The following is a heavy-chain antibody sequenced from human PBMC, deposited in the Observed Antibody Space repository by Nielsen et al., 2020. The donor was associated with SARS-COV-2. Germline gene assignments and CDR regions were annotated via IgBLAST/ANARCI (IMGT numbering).Heavy chain of an antibody. Sequence: GESLKISCAASGFTFSSYAMSWVRQAPGKGLEWVSAISGSGGSTYYADSVKGRFTISRDNSKNTLYLQMNSLRAEDTAVYYCAKDGYDFWSGYRIDYWGQGTLVTVSS. CDR3: AKDGYDFWSGYRIDY. V-gene: IGHV3-23*01. J-gene: IGHJ4*02. CDR2: ISGSGGST. CDR1: GFTFSSYA. D-gene: IGHD3-3*01.